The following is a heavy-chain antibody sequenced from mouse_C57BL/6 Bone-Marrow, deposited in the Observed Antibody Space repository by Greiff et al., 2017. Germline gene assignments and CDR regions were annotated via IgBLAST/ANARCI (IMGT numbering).Heavy chain of an antibody. V-gene: IGHV1-18*01. D-gene: IGHD2-5*01. CDR1: GYTFTDYN. J-gene: IGHJ1*03. Sequence: VQLQSGPELVKPGASVKIPCKASGYTFTDYNMDWVKQSHGKSLEWIGDINPNNGGTIYNQKFKGKATLTVDKSSSTAYMELRSLTSEDTAVYYCARHYSNLYWYFDVWGTGTTVTVSS. CDR2: INPNNGGT. CDR3: ARHYSNLYWYFDV.